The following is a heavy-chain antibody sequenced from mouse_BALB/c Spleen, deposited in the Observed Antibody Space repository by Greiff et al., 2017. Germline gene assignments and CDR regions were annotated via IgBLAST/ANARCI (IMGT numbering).Heavy chain of an antibody. D-gene: IGHD1-1*01. CDR3: ARKEYYGSRSGDY. CDR2: INPGSGGT. V-gene: IGHV1-54*01. Sequence: QVQLQQSGAELVRPGTSVKVSCKASGYAFTNYLIEWVKQRPGQGLEWIGVINPGSGGTNYNEKFKGKATLTADKSSSTAYMQLSSLTSDDSAVYFCARKEYYGSRSGDYWGQGTTLTVSS. J-gene: IGHJ2*01. CDR1: GYAFTNYL.